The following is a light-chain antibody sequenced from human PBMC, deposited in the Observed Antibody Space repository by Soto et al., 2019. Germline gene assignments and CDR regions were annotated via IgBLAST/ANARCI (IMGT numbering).Light chain of an antibody. V-gene: IGKV3-15*01. CDR2: GVS. Sequence: EILITQSRATLSVSQGERATPSCRASQSVSSNLAWYQQKPGQAPRLLIYGVSTRATDIPARFSGSGSGTEFTLTISSLQSEDFAVYYCQQYNNWPITFGQGTRLEIK. CDR1: QSVSSN. CDR3: QQYNNWPIT. J-gene: IGKJ5*01.